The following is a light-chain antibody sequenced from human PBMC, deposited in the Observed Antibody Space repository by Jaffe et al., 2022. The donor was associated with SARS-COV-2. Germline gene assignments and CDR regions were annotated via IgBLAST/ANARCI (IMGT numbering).Light chain of an antibody. J-gene: IGKJ1*01. CDR1: QSVSRS. Sequence: EIVLTQSPGTLSLSPGDRATLSCRASQSVSRSLAWYQQKPGQAPRLLISGASSRVTGIPDRFSGSGSGTDFTLTISRLQPEDFAVYYCQQYFSSPRTFGQGTKVEVK. V-gene: IGKV3-20*01. CDR3: QQYFSSPRT. CDR2: GAS.